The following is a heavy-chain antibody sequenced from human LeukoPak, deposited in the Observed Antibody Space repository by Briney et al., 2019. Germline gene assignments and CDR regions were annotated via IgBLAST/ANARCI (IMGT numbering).Heavy chain of an antibody. V-gene: IGHV1-2*02. CDR2: INPNSGGT. D-gene: IGHD5-12*01. J-gene: IGHJ4*02. CDR3: ARGRRRDGYNYVY. CDR1: GYTFTGYY. Sequence: GASVKVSCKASGYTFTGYYMHWVRQAPGQGLEWMGWINPNSGGTNYAQKFQGRVTMTRDTSISTACMELSRLRSDDTAVYYCARGRRRDGYNYVYWGQGTLVTVSS.